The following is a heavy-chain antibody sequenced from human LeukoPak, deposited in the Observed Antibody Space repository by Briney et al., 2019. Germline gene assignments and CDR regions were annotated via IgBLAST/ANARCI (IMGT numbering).Heavy chain of an antibody. Sequence: PGGSLRLSCAASGFTFSGHWMSWVRQAPGKGLEWVASIRQDGSEKHYVDSVEGRFTISRDNAKNSLHLQMNSLRAEDTAVYYCAKGSSRPPNAFDIWGQGTLDTVSS. CDR3: AKGSSRPPNAFDI. D-gene: IGHD6-6*01. V-gene: IGHV3-7*01. J-gene: IGHJ3*02. CDR1: GFTFSGHW. CDR2: IRQDGSEK.